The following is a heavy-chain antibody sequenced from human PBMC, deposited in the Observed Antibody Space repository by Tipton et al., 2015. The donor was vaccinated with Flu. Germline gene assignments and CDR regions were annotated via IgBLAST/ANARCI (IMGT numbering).Heavy chain of an antibody. CDR3: ARDSSVTEPDY. V-gene: IGHV4-61*08. J-gene: IGHJ4*02. Sequence: PGLVKPSETLSLTCTVSGGSVSSAGYYWTWIRQPPGKGLEYIGQISYSGSTNNNPSLKSRVTISVDTSKNQFSLQLTSVTAADTAVYYCARDSSVTEPDYWGPGTLVTVSS. CDR1: GGSVSSAGYY. D-gene: IGHD4-17*01. CDR2: ISYSGST.